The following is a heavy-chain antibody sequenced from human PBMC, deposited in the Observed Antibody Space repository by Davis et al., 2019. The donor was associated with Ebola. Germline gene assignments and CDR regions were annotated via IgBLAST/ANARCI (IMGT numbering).Heavy chain of an antibody. D-gene: IGHD2-15*01. V-gene: IGHV3-7*01. CDR1: GFTFSNYW. J-gene: IGHJ3*02. CDR3: ARDTSRVVPPGAFDI. CDR2: IRPDGSEE. Sequence: GESLKISCAASGFTFSNYWMSWVRQAPGKGLEWVANIRPDGSEEQYVDSLKGRITISRDNAKNTLYLQMNSLRVEDTAVYYCARDTSRVVPPGAFDIWGQGTMVTVSS.